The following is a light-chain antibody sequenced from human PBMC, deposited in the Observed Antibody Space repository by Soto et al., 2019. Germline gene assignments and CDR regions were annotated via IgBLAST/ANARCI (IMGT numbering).Light chain of an antibody. CDR3: GTWDSSLSAVV. V-gene: IGLV1-51*01. J-gene: IGLJ2*01. Sequence: QSVLTQPPSVSAAPGQRVTISCSGSSSNIGNNYVSWYQQLPGTTTKLLIYDNDKRPSGIPDRFSGSKSGTSATLGITVLQTVDEADYYCGTWDSSLSAVVFGGGTKLTVL. CDR1: SSNIGNNY. CDR2: DND.